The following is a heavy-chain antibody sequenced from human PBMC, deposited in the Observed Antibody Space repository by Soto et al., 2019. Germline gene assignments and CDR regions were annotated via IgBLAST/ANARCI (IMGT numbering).Heavy chain of an antibody. J-gene: IGHJ6*02. CDR2: INHSGST. Sequence: PSETLSLTCAVSGGSVSCNYCWSLVHPPPGKGVEWIEGINHSGSTYYNPSRKSRAIISVDTSKNQFPLELSSVTAADTVVYYCASSSGWYYDCMDVWGQGTTVTVSS. D-gene: IGHD6-19*01. V-gene: IGHV4-4*02. CDR1: GGSVSCNY. CDR3: ASSSGWYYDCMDV.